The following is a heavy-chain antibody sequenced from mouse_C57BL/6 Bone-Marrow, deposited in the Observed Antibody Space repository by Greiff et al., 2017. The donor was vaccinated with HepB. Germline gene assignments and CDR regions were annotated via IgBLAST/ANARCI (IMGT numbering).Heavy chain of an antibody. CDR2: IDPSDSYT. D-gene: IGHD1-1*01. J-gene: IGHJ2*01. Sequence: QVQLQQSGAELVRPGTSVKLSCKASGYTFTSYWMHWVKQRPGQGLEWIGVIDPSDSYTNYNQKFKGKATLTVDTSSSTAYMQLSSLTSEDSAVYYCARTTVVATDFDYWGQGTTLTVSS. V-gene: IGHV1-59*01. CDR3: ARTTVVATDFDY. CDR1: GYTFTSYW.